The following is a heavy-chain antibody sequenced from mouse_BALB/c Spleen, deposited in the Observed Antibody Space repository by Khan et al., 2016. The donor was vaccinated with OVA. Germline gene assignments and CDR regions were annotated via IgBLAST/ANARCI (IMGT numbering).Heavy chain of an antibody. CDR1: GYTFTNYG. Sequence: QIQLVQSGPELKKPGETVKISCKASGYTFTNYGMNWVKQAPGKGLKWMGWINTYTGEPTYADDFKGRFVCSLETSASTAYLQISNLKNEDMNAYFGERITTCWYTDVWGKGTTVTVSS. V-gene: IGHV9-1*02. D-gene: IGHD1-1*01. CDR2: INTYTGEP. J-gene: IGHJ1*03. CDR3: ERITTCWYTDV.